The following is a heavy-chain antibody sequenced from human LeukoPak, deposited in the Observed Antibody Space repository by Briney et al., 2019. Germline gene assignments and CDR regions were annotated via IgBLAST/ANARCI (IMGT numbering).Heavy chain of an antibody. J-gene: IGHJ3*02. CDR2: ISRDGGTA. Sequence: GGSLRLSCAASGFAFRKYSIHWARQAPGKGLEYVSGISRDGGTADYANSVKGRFTISRDNSKNTLYLQMGSLRAEDMAVYYCAREDRDRDAFDIWGQGTMVTVSS. CDR3: AREDRDRDAFDI. D-gene: IGHD5-24*01. V-gene: IGHV3-64*01. CDR1: GFAFRKYS.